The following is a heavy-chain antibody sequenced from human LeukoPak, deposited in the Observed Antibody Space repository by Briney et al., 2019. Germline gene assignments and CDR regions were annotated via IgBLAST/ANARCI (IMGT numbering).Heavy chain of an antibody. D-gene: IGHD2-8*01. CDR2: INSDGSGT. Sequence: GGYLRPSGAASGFTFNSYWMHWVRQAPGKGLVWVSRINSDGSGTSDADFVKGRFTISRDNSKNTLYLQMNSLRAEDTAMYYCARDRLTNDAFDIWGQGTMVTVSS. J-gene: IGHJ3*02. CDR1: GFTFNSYW. CDR3: ARDRLTNDAFDI. V-gene: IGHV3-74*01.